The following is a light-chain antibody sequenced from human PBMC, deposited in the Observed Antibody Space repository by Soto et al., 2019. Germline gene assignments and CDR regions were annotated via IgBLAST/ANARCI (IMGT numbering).Light chain of an antibody. Sequence: EIVLTQSPATLSLSPGDRATLSCRASQSVGSYLGWYQQRPGQAPRLLIYDASNRATGIPARVSGSGSGTGFTVTTSSLEPEEFAGYYCQQRSDWPSTFGGGTKVEIK. CDR3: QQRSDWPST. V-gene: IGKV3-11*01. CDR2: DAS. CDR1: QSVGSY. J-gene: IGKJ4*01.